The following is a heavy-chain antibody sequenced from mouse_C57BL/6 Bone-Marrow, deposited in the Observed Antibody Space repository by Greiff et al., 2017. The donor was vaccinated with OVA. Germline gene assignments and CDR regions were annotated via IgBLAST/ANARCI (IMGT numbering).Heavy chain of an antibody. D-gene: IGHD2-1*01. Sequence: EVKLQQSGAELVRPGASVKLSCTASGFNIKDDYMHWVKQRPEQGLEWIGWIDPENGDTEYASKFQGKATITADTSSNTAYLQLSSLTSEDTAVYYCTTIYYGNYPAWFAYWGQGTLVTVSA. CDR3: TTIYYGNYPAWFAY. J-gene: IGHJ3*01. V-gene: IGHV14-4*01. CDR2: IDPENGDT. CDR1: GFNIKDDY.